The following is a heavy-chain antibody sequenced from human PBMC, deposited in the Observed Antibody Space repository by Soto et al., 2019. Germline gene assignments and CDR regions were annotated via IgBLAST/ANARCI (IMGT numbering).Heavy chain of an antibody. D-gene: IGHD5-18*01. J-gene: IGHJ6*02. V-gene: IGHV4-59*01. CDR2: IYYSGCT. Sequence: SETLSLTCTVSGGSISSYYWSWIRQPPGKGLEWIGYIYYSGCTNYNPSLKSRVTISVDTSKNQFSLKLSSVTAADTAVYYCARDRSYGKYYYYYYGMDVWGQGTTVTVSS. CDR3: ARDRSYGKYYYYYYGMDV. CDR1: GGSISSYY.